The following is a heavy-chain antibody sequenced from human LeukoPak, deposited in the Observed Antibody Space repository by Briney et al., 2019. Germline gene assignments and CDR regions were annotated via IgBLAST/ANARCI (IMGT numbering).Heavy chain of an antibody. V-gene: IGHV3-23*01. J-gene: IGHJ4*02. CDR2: VSGSGGNT. CDR3: AKDDLYCSGSSCFDY. CDR1: GFTFSSYD. Sequence: GGSLRLSCAGSGFTFSSYDMTWVRQAPGKGLERVSAVSGSGGNTYYADSVKGRFTISRDNSKNTLYLQVNSLRAEDTAVYYCAKDDLYCSGSSCFDYWGQGTLVTVSS. D-gene: IGHD2-15*01.